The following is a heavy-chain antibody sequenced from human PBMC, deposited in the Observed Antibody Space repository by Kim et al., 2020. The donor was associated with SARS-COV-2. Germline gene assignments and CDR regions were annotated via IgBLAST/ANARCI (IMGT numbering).Heavy chain of an antibody. CDR1: GYTFTSYA. CDR3: AREGGFGEFAQNWFDP. Sequence: ASVKVSCKASGYTFTSYAMNWVRQAPGQGLEWMGWINTNTGNPTYAQGFTGRFVFSLDTSVSTAYLQISSLKAEDTAVYYCAREGGFGEFAQNWFDPWGQGTLVTVSS. D-gene: IGHD3-10*01. J-gene: IGHJ5*02. V-gene: IGHV7-4-1*02. CDR2: INTNTGNP.